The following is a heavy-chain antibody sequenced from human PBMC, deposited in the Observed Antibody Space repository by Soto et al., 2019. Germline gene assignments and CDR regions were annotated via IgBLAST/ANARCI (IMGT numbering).Heavy chain of an antibody. CDR1: GFTFSGSA. CDR3: TSIAAAGDPLDY. J-gene: IGHJ4*02. D-gene: IGHD6-13*01. V-gene: IGHV3-73*01. CDR2: IRSKANSYAT. Sequence: EVQLVESGGGLVQPGGSLKLSCAASGFTFSGSAMHWVRQASGKGLEWVGRIRSKANSYATAYAASVKGRFTISRDDSKNTAYLHMNSLKTEDTAVYYCTSIAAAGDPLDYWGQGTLVTVSS.